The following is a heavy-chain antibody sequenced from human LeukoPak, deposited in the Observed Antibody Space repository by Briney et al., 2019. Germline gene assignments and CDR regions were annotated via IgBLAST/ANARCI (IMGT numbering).Heavy chain of an antibody. CDR2: MNPNSGNT. J-gene: IGHJ4*02. D-gene: IGHD6-6*01. Sequence: ASVTVSCKDSGYTFTSYDINWVRQAPGQGLEWMGWMNPNSGNTGYAQKFQGRVTMTRNTSISTAYMELSSLRSEDTAVYYCATPVEYSSSSLDYWGQGTLVTVSS. V-gene: IGHV1-8*01. CDR1: GYTFTSYD. CDR3: ATPVEYSSSSLDY.